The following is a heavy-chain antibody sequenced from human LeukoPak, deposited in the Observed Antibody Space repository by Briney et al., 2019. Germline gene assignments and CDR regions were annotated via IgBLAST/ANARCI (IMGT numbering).Heavy chain of an antibody. D-gene: IGHD3-3*01. CDR3: VCSHTIFGVVQLEYFQH. V-gene: IGHV3-48*01. Sequence: GGSLRLSCAASGFTFSSYSMNWVRQAPGKGLEWVSYISSSSSTIYYADSVKGRFTISRDNAKNSLYLQMNSLRAEDTAVYYCVCSHTIFGVVQLEYFQHWGQGTLVTVSS. CDR2: ISSSSSTI. J-gene: IGHJ1*01. CDR1: GFTFSSYS.